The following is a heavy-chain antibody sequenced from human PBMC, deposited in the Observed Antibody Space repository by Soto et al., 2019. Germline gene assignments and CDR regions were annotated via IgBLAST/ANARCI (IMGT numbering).Heavy chain of an antibody. Sequence: QVTLKESDPVLVKPTEPLTLTCTVSGFSLSNRSVGVCWIRQPPGKALEWFAHVFSKDEKSYSTSLKSRLTISKDTSKSQVVLTMTDMDPVETATYYCVRVGVRGVNDLLAYWGQGTLFTVSS. CDR3: VRVGVRGVNDLLAY. V-gene: IGHV2-26*01. CDR2: VFSKDEK. CDR1: GFSLSNRSVG. D-gene: IGHD3-10*01. J-gene: IGHJ4*02.